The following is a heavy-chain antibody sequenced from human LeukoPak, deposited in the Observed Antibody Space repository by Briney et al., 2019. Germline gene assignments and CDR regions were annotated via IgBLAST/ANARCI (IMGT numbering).Heavy chain of an antibody. CDR2: IIPIFGTA. Sequence: SVKVSCKASGGTSSSYAISWVRQAPGQGLEWMGGIIPIFGTANYAQKFQGRVTITTDESTSTAYMELSSLRSEDTAVYYCARGDNDRYSSSSWGQGTLVTVSS. D-gene: IGHD6-6*01. J-gene: IGHJ5*02. CDR3: ARGDNDRYSSSS. V-gene: IGHV1-69*05. CDR1: GGTSSSYA.